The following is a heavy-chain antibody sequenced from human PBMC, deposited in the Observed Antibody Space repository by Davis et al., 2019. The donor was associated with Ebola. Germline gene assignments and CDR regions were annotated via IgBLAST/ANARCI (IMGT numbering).Heavy chain of an antibody. CDR3: ARDGATTVDQYFQH. Sequence: ASVKVSCKASGYTFTSYYMHWVRQAPGQGLEWMGWINPNSGGTNYAQKFQGRVTMTRDTSISTAYMELSRLRSDDTAVYYCARDGATTVDQYFQHWGQGTLVTVSS. V-gene: IGHV1-2*02. D-gene: IGHD4-23*01. CDR2: INPNSGGT. CDR1: GYTFTSYY. J-gene: IGHJ1*01.